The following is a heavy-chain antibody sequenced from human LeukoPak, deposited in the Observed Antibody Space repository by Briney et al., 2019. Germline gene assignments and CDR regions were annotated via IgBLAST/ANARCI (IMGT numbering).Heavy chain of an antibody. Sequence: ASVKVSCKASGYTFTGYYMHWVRQAPGQGLEWMGWINPNSGGTNYAQKFQGRVTMTGDTSISTAYMELSRLRSDDTAVYYCARVRSPLTAAGTAAFDIWGQGTMVTVSS. J-gene: IGHJ3*02. CDR2: INPNSGGT. D-gene: IGHD6-13*01. CDR1: GYTFTGYY. V-gene: IGHV1-2*02. CDR3: ARVRSPLTAAGTAAFDI.